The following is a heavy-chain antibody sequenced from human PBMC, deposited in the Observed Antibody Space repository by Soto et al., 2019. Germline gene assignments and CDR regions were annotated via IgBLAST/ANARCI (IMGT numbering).Heavy chain of an antibody. J-gene: IGHJ4*02. CDR1: GFTFSSYG. Sequence: PGGSLRLSCAASGFTFSSYGMHWVRQAPGEGLEWVAVIWYDGSNKYYADSVKGRFTISRDNSKNTLYLQMNSLRAEDTAVYYCARDTAAGTPLGPDYWGQGTLVTVSS. CDR3: ARDTAAGTPLGPDY. CDR2: IWYDGSNK. D-gene: IGHD6-13*01. V-gene: IGHV3-33*01.